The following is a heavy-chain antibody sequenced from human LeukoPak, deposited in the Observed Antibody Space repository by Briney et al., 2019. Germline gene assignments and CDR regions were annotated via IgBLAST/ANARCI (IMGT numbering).Heavy chain of an antibody. Sequence: ASVKVSCKASGYTFTGYYMHWVRQAPGQGLEWMGWINPNSGGTNYAQKFQGRVTMTRDTSISTAYMELSRLRSDDTAVYYCARDFYYGSGSYVDYWGQGTLVTVSS. J-gene: IGHJ4*02. CDR3: ARDFYYGSGSYVDY. V-gene: IGHV1-2*02. CDR1: GYTFTGYY. D-gene: IGHD3-10*01. CDR2: INPNSGGT.